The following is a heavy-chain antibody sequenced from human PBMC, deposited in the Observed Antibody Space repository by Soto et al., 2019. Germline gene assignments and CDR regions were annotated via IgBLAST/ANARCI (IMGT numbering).Heavy chain of an antibody. Sequence: QITLKESGPTLVKPTQTLTLTCTFSGFSLSTSGVGVGWIRQPPGKALEWLALIYWDDDKRYSPSLKSRLTITXXPXKXXVVLTMTNMDPVDTATYYCAHSGDSNNWRAEYFQHWGQGTLVTVSS. D-gene: IGHD6-13*01. CDR2: IYWDDDK. CDR3: AHSGDSNNWRAEYFQH. V-gene: IGHV2-5*02. J-gene: IGHJ1*01. CDR1: GFSLSTSGVG.